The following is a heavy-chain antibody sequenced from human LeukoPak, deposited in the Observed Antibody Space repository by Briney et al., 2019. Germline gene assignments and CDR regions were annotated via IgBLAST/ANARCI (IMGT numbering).Heavy chain of an antibody. V-gene: IGHV5-51*01. D-gene: IGHD6-13*01. CDR3: ARGSSSSFDY. J-gene: IGHJ4*02. CDR2: ISPADSDT. Sequence: GESLKISCKGSGYNFNTYWIGWVRQMPGKGLEWLGIISPADSDTRYSPSFQGQVTISADKSISTAYLQWSSLKASDTAMYYCARGSSSSFDYWGQGTLVTVSS. CDR1: GYNFNTYW.